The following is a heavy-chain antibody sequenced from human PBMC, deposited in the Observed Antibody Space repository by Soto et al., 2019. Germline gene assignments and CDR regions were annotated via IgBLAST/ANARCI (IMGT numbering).Heavy chain of an antibody. D-gene: IGHD4-17*01. CDR3: ARATTVTDY. V-gene: IGHV3-72*01. CDR1: GFTFSDHY. J-gene: IGHJ4*02. CDR2: TRNKANSHTT. Sequence: EVQLVESGGGLVQPGGSLRLSCAASGFTFSDHYMDWVRQAPGKGLEWVGRTRNKANSHTTEYAASVKGRLTISRDDSKNSLYLQMNSLKVEDTAVYYCARATTVTDYWGQGALVTVSS.